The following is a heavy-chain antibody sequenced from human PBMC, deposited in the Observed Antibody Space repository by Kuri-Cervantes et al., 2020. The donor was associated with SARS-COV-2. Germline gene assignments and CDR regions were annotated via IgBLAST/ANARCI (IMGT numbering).Heavy chain of an antibody. D-gene: IGHD3-3*01. V-gene: IGHV4-61*09. Sequence: SETLSLTCTVSGGSISSGSYYWSWIRQPAGKGLEWIGHIYTSGSTNYNPSLKSPVTISVDTSKNQFSLKLSSVTAADTAVYYCARQGEIFGVVITHLYFDYWGQGTLVTVSS. CDR2: IYTSGST. CDR1: GGSISSGSYY. J-gene: IGHJ4*02. CDR3: ARQGEIFGVVITHLYFDY.